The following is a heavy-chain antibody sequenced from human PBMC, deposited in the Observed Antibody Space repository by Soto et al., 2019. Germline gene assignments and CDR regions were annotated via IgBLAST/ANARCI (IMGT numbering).Heavy chain of an antibody. V-gene: IGHV3-30*18. CDR1: GFTFSAYG. Sequence: QVRLAESGGGVVQPGRSLRLSCAASGFTFSAYGIHWVRQAPGKGLEWVAVISNDGSNTNYADSVKGRFPFARDNSKDTMYLQMNSLRAEDTAVYYCAKGTYYYSGCGYDAFDSWGQGPLVTVSS. CDR2: ISNDGSNT. J-gene: IGHJ4*02. CDR3: AKGTYYYSGCGYDAFDS. D-gene: IGHD3-22*01.